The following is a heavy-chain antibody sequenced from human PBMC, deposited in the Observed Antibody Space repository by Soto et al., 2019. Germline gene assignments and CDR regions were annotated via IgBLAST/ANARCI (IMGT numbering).Heavy chain of an antibody. D-gene: IGHD1-26*01. Sequence: MAGARQVPGKGLVWVSRIKSDGTKYYADSVRGRFTISRDNAKNTLYLEMNSLGAEDTAVYYCARGRSGKYGYFDYWGQGALVPVSS. V-gene: IGHV3-74*01. CDR2: IKSDGTK. J-gene: IGHJ4*02. CDR3: ARGRSGKYGYFDY.